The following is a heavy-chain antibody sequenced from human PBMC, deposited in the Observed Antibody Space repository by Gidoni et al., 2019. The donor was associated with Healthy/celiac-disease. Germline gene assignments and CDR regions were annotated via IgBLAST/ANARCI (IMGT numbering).Heavy chain of an antibody. Sequence: QVQLQQWGAGLLKPSETLSLTCAVYGGSFSGYYWSWSHQPPGKGLEWIGEINHSGSTNYNPSLKSRVTISVDTSKNQFSLKLSSVTAADTAVYYCARVGLLWFRRAFDIWGQGTMVTVSS. CDR2: INHSGST. CDR1: GGSFSGYY. D-gene: IGHD3-10*01. CDR3: ARVGLLWFRRAFDI. J-gene: IGHJ3*02. V-gene: IGHV4-34*01.